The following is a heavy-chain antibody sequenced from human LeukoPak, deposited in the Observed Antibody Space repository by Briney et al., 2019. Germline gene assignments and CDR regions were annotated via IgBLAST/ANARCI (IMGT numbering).Heavy chain of an antibody. D-gene: IGHD5-12*01. J-gene: IGHJ4*02. V-gene: IGHV3-23*01. Sequence: GGSLRLSCAASGFTFSSYAMHWVRQAPGKGLEWVSAISGSGGSTYYADSVKGRFTISRDNSKNTLYLQMNSLRAEDTAVYYCAILGLESGYVPYWGQGTLVTVSS. CDR3: AILGLESGYVPY. CDR1: GFTFSSYA. CDR2: ISGSGGST.